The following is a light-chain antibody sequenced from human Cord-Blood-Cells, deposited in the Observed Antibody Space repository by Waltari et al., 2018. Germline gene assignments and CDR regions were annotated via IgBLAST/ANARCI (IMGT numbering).Light chain of an antibody. CDR3: CSYAGSSTVV. V-gene: IGLV2-23*01. CDR1: SRDVGSYNL. Sequence: QSALTQPASVSGSPGQSITISCTGTSRDVGSYNLLSWYQQHPGKAPKLIIYEGSKRPSGVSNRFSGSKSGNTASLTISGRQAEDEADYYCCSYAGSSTVVFGGGTKLTVL. J-gene: IGLJ2*01. CDR2: EGS.